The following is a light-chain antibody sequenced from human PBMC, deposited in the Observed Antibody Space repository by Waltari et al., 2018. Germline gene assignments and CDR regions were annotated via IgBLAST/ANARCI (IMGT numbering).Light chain of an antibody. J-gene: IGLJ2*01. V-gene: IGLV1-36*01. CDR2: YDD. CDR1: RSNIGNNA. Sequence: QSVLTQPPSVSEAPRQRVTIPCSGIRSNIGNNAVNWYQQFQGRAPKLLIYYDDLLPSGVSDRFSGSKSGTSASLAISGLQSEDEAYYYCASWDDDLSGVVFGGGTKLTVL. CDR3: ASWDDDLSGVV.